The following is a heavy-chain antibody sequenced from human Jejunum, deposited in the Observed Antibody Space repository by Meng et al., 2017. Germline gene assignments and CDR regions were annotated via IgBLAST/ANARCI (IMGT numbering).Heavy chain of an antibody. Sequence: GHLQESSPGVVRPLVPLSPPLTGSGDSCSINNYYWSWIRQPPGKGLEWIGYVYYSGHTDCNPSLKSRLSISIDTSKNHFSLKLSSVTAADTAVYYCARTPLYSGSYYFDPWGQGALVTVSS. D-gene: IGHD1-26*01. CDR2: VYYSGHT. CDR3: ARTPLYSGSYYFDP. CDR1: GDSCSINNYY. V-gene: IGHV4-61*03. J-gene: IGHJ4*02.